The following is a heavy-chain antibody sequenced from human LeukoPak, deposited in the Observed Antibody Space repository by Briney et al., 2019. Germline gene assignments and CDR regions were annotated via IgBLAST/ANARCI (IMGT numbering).Heavy chain of an antibody. V-gene: IGHV4-31*03. Sequence: SETLSLTCTVSGGSISSGGYYWRWIRQHPGKGLEWIGYIYYSGSTYYNPSLKSRVTISVDTSKNQFSLKLSSVTAADTAVYYCARVLNPYGSGSYLDYWGQGTLVTVSS. CDR2: IYYSGST. J-gene: IGHJ4*02. CDR1: GGSISSGGYY. CDR3: ARVLNPYGSGSYLDY. D-gene: IGHD3-10*01.